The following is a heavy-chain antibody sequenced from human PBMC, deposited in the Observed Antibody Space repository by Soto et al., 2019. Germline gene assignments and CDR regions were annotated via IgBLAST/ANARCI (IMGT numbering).Heavy chain of an antibody. D-gene: IGHD3-16*01. CDR3: ARDLRGTNYYYYGMDV. V-gene: IGHV1-2*04. CDR2: INPNSGGT. CDR1: GYAFTGYY. J-gene: IGHJ6*02. Sequence: ASVKVSCKASGYAFTGYYMHWVRQAPGQGLEWMGWINPNSGGTNYAQEFQGWVTMTRDTSISTAYMELSRLRSDDTAVYYCARDLRGTNYYYYGMDVWGQGTTVTVSS.